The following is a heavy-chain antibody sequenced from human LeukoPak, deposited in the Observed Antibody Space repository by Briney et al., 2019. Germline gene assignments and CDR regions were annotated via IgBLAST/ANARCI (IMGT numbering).Heavy chain of an antibody. CDR2: IYYSGST. J-gene: IGHJ3*02. Sequence: SETLSLTCTVSGGSISSYYWSWIRQPPGKGLEWIGYIYYSGSTNYNPSLKSRVTMSVDTSKNQFSLKLSSVTAADTAVYYCAGNYGLGRRDDAFDIWGQGTMVTVSS. D-gene: IGHD3-10*01. CDR3: AGNYGLGRRDDAFDI. V-gene: IGHV4-59*12. CDR1: GGSISSYY.